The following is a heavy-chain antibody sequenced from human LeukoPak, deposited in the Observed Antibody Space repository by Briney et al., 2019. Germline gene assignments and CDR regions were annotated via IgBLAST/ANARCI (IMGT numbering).Heavy chain of an antibody. Sequence: ASVKVSCKVSGYTLTELSMHWVRQAPGKGLEWRGGFDPEDGETIYAQKFQGRVTMTEDTSTDTAYMELSSLRSEDTAVYYCATAKAIFGVVNFDYWGQGTLVTVSS. J-gene: IGHJ4*02. CDR1: GYTLTELS. CDR2: FDPEDGET. D-gene: IGHD3-3*01. V-gene: IGHV1-24*01. CDR3: ATAKAIFGVVNFDY.